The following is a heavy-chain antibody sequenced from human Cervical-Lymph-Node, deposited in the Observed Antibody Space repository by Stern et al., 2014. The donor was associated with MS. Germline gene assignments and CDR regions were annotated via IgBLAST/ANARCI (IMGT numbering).Heavy chain of an antibody. CDR2: INAGNGNT. V-gene: IGHV1-3*01. CDR1: GYTFTSYA. Sequence: QVQLVQSGAEVKKPGASVKVSCKAYGYTFTSYAMHWVRQAPGQRLEWMGWINAGNGNTKYSQKFQGRVTITRDTSASTAYMELSSLRSEDTAVYYCATVAAAANWFDPWGQGTLVTVSS. J-gene: IGHJ5*02. D-gene: IGHD6-13*01. CDR3: ATVAAAANWFDP.